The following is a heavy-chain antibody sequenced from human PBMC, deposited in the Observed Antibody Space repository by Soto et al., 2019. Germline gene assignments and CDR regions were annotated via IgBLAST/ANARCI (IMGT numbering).Heavy chain of an antibody. D-gene: IGHD1-20*01. V-gene: IGHV2-5*02. CDR3: ARTYSHNFNLDS. Sequence: QITLKESGPTLVKPTQTLTLTCTFSGFSLSTSGVGVGWIRQPPGKALEWLAVIYWDDDKRYSPSLKSRLIITKESPKTQVVLTMPTMDPVDTATYYCARTYSHNFNLDSWGQGTLVSVSS. CDR2: IYWDDDK. CDR1: GFSLSTSGVG. J-gene: IGHJ4*02.